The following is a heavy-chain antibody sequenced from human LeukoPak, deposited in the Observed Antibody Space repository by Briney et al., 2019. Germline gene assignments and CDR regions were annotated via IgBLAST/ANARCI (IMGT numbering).Heavy chain of an antibody. CDR3: ARGLDYGSGSYPYYFDY. D-gene: IGHD3-10*01. V-gene: IGHV3-33*01. CDR1: GFTFSSYG. CDR2: IGYDGSNK. Sequence: GRSLRLSCAASGFTFSSYGMHWVRQAPGKGLEWVAVIGYDGSNKYYADSVKGRFTISRDNSKNTLYLQMNSLRAEDTAVYYCARGLDYGSGSYPYYFDYWGQGTLVTVSS. J-gene: IGHJ4*02.